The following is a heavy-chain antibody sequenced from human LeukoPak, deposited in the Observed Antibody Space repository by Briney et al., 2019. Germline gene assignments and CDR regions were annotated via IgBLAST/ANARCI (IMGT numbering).Heavy chain of an antibody. J-gene: IGHJ6*02. CDR3: ARERIAVAGTTYYYYYGMDV. CDR2: INPNSGGT. Sequence: ASVRVSCKASGYTCSIYDINWVRQAPGQGLEWLGWINPNSGGTNYAQKFQGWVTMTRDTSISTAYMELSRLRSDDTAVYYCARERIAVAGTTYYYYYGMDVWGQGTTVTVSS. V-gene: IGHV1-2*04. CDR1: GYTCSIYD. D-gene: IGHD6-19*01.